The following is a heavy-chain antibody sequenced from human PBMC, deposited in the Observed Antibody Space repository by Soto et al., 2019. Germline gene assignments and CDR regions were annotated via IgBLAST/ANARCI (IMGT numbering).Heavy chain of an antibody. CDR3: TTDRRHHESGSYLYGMDV. D-gene: IGHD1-26*01. Sequence: GGSLRLSCAASGFTFNNAWMNWVRQAPGKGLEWVGRIKSKTDGGTTDYAAPVKGRFTISRDDSKNTLYLQMNSLKTEDTAVYYCTTDRRHHESGSYLYGMDVWGQGTTVIVSS. J-gene: IGHJ6*02. CDR2: IKSKTDGGTT. CDR1: GFTFNNAW. V-gene: IGHV3-15*07.